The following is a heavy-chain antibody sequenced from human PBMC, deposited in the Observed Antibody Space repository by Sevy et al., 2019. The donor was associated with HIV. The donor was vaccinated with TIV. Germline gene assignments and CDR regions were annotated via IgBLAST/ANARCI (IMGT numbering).Heavy chain of an antibody. CDR1: GFSFSRYG. V-gene: IGHV3-30*18. CDR2: ISFDGDNK. J-gene: IGHJ6*02. CDR3: AKGLSSIYPYSMDV. Sequence: GGSLRLSCEASGFSFSRYGMHWVRQVAGKGLEWVAVISFDGDNKYYSDSVRGRLAMSRANSENTMHLQMNNLRLDDTAVYYCAKGLSSIYPYSMDVWGQGTTVTVSS. D-gene: IGHD3-16*01.